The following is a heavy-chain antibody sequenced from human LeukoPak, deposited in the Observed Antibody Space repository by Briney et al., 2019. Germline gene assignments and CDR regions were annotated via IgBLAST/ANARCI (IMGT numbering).Heavy chain of an antibody. J-gene: IGHJ4*02. CDR1: GFTFDDYG. D-gene: IGHD3-10*02. V-gene: IGHV3-20*04. CDR3: ARDLGITMSHDY. CDR2: INWNGGST. Sequence: GGSLRLSCAASGFTFDDYGMSWVRQAPGKGLEWVSGINWNGGSTGYADSVKGRFTISRDNAKNTLYLQMNSLRAEDTAVYYCARDLGITMSHDYWGQGTLVTVSS.